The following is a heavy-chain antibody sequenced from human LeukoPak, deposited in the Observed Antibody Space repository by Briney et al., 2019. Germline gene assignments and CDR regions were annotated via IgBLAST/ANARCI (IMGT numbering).Heavy chain of an antibody. J-gene: IGHJ6*03. CDR1: GGTFSSCA. V-gene: IGHV1-69*06. CDR3: AMYGDIGAYYYYYMDV. D-gene: IGHD2-15*01. Sequence: GASVKVSCKASGGTFSSCAISWVRQAPGQGLEWVGGIIPIFGTANYAQKFQGRVTITADKSTSTAYMELSSLRSEDTAVYYCAMYGDIGAYYYYYMDVWGKGTTVTVSS. CDR2: IIPIFGTA.